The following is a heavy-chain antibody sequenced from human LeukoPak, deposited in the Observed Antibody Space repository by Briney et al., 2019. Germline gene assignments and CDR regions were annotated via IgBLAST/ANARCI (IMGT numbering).Heavy chain of an antibody. CDR1: GFTFRNYV. Sequence: GGSLRLSCAASGFTFRNYVIHWVRQAPGKGLGWVAVTSSDLNVKLYADSVKGRFTISRDNSRSTLYLQMNSLRPEDTAIYYCAREGYYGSGSPPSLYFDYWGQGTLVTVSS. J-gene: IGHJ4*02. V-gene: IGHV3-30-3*01. CDR2: TSSDLNVK. CDR3: AREGYYGSGSPPSLYFDY. D-gene: IGHD3-10*01.